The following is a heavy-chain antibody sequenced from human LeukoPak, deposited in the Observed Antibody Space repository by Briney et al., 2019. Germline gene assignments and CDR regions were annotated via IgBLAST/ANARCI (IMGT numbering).Heavy chain of an antibody. CDR1: GSSISNYY. Sequence: SETLSLTCTASGSSISNYYWSWIRQPPGKGLEWIGYIYYSGSTNYNPSLKSRVTISIDTSKNQFSLKLSSVTAADTAVYYCARKGGYYDSSGYYYDYDAFDIWGQGTMVTVSS. J-gene: IGHJ3*02. D-gene: IGHD3-22*01. V-gene: IGHV4-59*01. CDR3: ARKGGYYDSSGYYYDYDAFDI. CDR2: IYYSGST.